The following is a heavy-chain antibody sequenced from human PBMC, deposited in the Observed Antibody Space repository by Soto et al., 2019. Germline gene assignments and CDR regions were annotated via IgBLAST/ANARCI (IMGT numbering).Heavy chain of an antibody. CDR2: INPNSGVT. CDR1: GYPFTGYY. CDR3: AKEYHLLCDYHWFDP. V-gene: IGHV1-2*02. D-gene: IGHD2-2*01. Sequence: GASVKVSCKASGYPFTGYYMRWVRQAPGQGLEWMGWINPNSGVTNYAQKFQDRVTMTRDTSISTAYMELSSLISDDTAVYYCAKEYHLLCDYHWFDPWGQGTLVTVSS. J-gene: IGHJ5*02.